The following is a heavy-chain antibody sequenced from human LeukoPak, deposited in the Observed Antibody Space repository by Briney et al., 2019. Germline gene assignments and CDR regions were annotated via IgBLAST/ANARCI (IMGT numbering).Heavy chain of an antibody. D-gene: IGHD2/OR15-2a*01. J-gene: IGHJ4*02. CDR2: IKHDGTER. CDR1: GFTFNVYW. V-gene: IGHV3-7*03. Sequence: GGSLRLSCAASGFTFNVYWMNWVRQAPGKGLEWVANIKHDGTERNYVDSVKGRFTIYRDNAENTLYLQMNSLRAEDTAVYYCVRDFYVDYWGQGAMVTVSS. CDR3: VRDFYVDY.